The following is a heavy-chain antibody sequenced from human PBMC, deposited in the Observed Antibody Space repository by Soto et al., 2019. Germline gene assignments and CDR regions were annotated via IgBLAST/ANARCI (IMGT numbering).Heavy chain of an antibody. V-gene: IGHV6-1*01. Sequence: SQTLSLTCAISGDSVSSNSAAWNWIRQSPSRGLEWLGRTYYRSKWYNDYAVSVKSRITINPDTSKNQFSLQLDSVTPEDTAVYYCARDYDSSGNGCPNLFDPWGQGTLVTSPQ. CDR3: ARDYDSSGNGCPNLFDP. D-gene: IGHD3-22*01. CDR2: TYYRSKWYN. J-gene: IGHJ5*02. CDR1: GDSVSSNSAA.